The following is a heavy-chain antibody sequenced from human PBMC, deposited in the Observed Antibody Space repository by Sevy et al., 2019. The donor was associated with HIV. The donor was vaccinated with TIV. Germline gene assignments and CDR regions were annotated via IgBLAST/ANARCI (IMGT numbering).Heavy chain of an antibody. CDR1: GGSISSYY. J-gene: IGHJ5*02. V-gene: IGHV4-4*07. CDR3: AREAKDCSGGSCYGGDRKFGP. CDR2: IYTSGST. Sequence: SETLSLTCTVSGGSISSYYWSWIRQPAGKGLEWIGRIYTSGSTNYNPSLKSRVTMSVDTSKNQFSLKLSSVTAADTGVYYCAREAKDCSGGSCYGGDRKFGPWGQGTLVPVSS. D-gene: IGHD2-15*01.